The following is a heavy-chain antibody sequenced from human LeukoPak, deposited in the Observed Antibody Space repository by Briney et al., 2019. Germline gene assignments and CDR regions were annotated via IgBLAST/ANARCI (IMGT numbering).Heavy chain of an antibody. CDR1: GGTFSSYA. CDR2: IIPILGIA. D-gene: IGHD3-3*01. V-gene: IGHV1-69*04. Sequence: GSSVKVSCKASGGTFSSYAISWVRQAPGQGLEWMGRIIPILGIANYAQKFQGRVTITADKSTSTAYMELSSLRSEDTAVYYCARDARFLEWLPPQRYFDYWGQGTLVTVSS. J-gene: IGHJ4*02. CDR3: ARDARFLEWLPPQRYFDY.